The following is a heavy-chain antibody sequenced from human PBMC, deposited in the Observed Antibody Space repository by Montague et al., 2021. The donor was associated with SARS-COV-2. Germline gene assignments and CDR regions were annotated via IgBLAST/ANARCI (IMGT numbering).Heavy chain of an antibody. D-gene: IGHD2-15*01. CDR3: ASGVVAAPRMVDY. J-gene: IGHJ4*02. CDR2: IYASGGT. V-gene: IGHV4-4*07. CDR1: GEPISGFF. Sequence: SETLSLTCSASGEPISGFFWNWIRQPAGKGLEWIGRIYASGGTNYNPSPESRVTMSVDTSKNQFSLTVNSVAAADTAMYYCASGVVAAPRMVDYWGRGTLVTVSS.